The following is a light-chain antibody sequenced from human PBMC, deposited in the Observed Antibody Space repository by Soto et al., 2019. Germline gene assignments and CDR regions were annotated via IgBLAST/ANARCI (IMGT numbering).Light chain of an antibody. V-gene: IGLV2-23*01. J-gene: IGLJ2*01. CDR3: CSYATTSTLV. CDR2: EGS. Sequence: QSALNQPASVSGSPGQSITISCTGTSSDVGSYNLVSWYQQHPGKAPKLMIYEGSKRPSGVSHRFSGSKSGNTASLTVSGLQAEDEAHYYCCSYATTSTLVFGGGTKLTVL. CDR1: SSDVGSYNL.